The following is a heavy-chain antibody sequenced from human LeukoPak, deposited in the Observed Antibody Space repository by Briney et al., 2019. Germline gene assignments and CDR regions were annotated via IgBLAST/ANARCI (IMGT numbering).Heavy chain of an antibody. V-gene: IGHV4-61*01. J-gene: IGHJ4*02. CDR1: GGSVSSGSYF. D-gene: IGHD3-10*01. Sequence: PSETLSLTCTVSGGSVSSGSYFWSWIRQPPGKGLDWIGHIYYGGSTNYNPSLKSRVTMSVDTSKNQFSLKLSSVTAADTAVYYCARAYYFDSRNYYNPTSSFDYWGQGTLFTVSS. CDR2: IYYGGST. CDR3: ARAYYFDSRNYYNPTSSFDY.